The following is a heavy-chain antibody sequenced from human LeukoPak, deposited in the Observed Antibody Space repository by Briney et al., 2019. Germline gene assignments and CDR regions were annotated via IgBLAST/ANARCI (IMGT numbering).Heavy chain of an antibody. D-gene: IGHD3-9*01. CDR3: ANSVLRYFDWHAFDI. Sequence: GGSLRLSCAASGFTFSSYWMSWVRQAPGKGLEWVANIKEDGSEKYYVDSVKGRFTISRDNAKNSLYLQMNSLRVEDTAVYYCANSVLRYFDWHAFDIWGQGTMVTVSS. CDR1: GFTFSSYW. V-gene: IGHV3-7*01. J-gene: IGHJ3*02. CDR2: IKEDGSEK.